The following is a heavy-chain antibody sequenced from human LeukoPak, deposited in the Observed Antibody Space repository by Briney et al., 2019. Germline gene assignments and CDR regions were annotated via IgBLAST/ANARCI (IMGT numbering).Heavy chain of an antibody. CDR1: GFTFSGSA. Sequence: GGSLKLSCAASGFTFSGSAMHWVGQASGKGLEWVCRIRSKANGYTTAYGASVKGRFTISRDDSQRATYVQMNSLKIEDTAVYYCTRLAGGDAFDIWGPGTMVTVSS. D-gene: IGHD2-15*01. CDR3: TRLAGGDAFDI. V-gene: IGHV3-73*01. J-gene: IGHJ3*02. CDR2: IRSKANGYTT.